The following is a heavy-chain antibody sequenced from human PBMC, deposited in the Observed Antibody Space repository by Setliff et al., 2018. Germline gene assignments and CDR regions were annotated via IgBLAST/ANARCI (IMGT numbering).Heavy chain of an antibody. J-gene: IGHJ4*02. CDR3: ARARYSGYIDY. Sequence: SETLSLTCTVSGGSISSGGYYWSWIRQHPGKGLEWIGYIYYSGSTYYNPSLKSRVTISVDTSKNQFSLKLSSVTAADTAVYYCARARYSGYIDYWGQGTLVTVSS. V-gene: IGHV4-31*03. CDR2: IYYSGST. D-gene: IGHD5-12*01. CDR1: GGSISSGGYY.